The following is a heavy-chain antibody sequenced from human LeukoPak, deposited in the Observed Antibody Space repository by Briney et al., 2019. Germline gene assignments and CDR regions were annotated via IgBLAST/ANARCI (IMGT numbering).Heavy chain of an antibody. CDR2: IVVGSGNT. CDR3: ASSYYYDSTETLLDDYYGMGV. CDR1: GFTFTSSA. J-gene: IGHJ6*02. Sequence: GASVKVSCKASGFTFTSSAVQWVRQARGQRLEWIGWIVVGSGNTNYAQKFQERVTITRDMSTSTAYMELSSLRSEDTAVYYCASSYYYDSTETLLDDYYGMGVWGQGTTVTVSS. V-gene: IGHV1-58*01. D-gene: IGHD3-22*01.